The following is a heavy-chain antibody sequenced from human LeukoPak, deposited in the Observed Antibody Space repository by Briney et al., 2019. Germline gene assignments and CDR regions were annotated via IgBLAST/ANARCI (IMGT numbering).Heavy chain of an antibody. CDR2: FDPEDGET. CDR1: GYTLTELS. D-gene: IGHD4-17*01. Sequence: ASVKVSCKVSGYTLTELSMHWMRQAPGKGLEWMGGFDPEDGETIYAQKFQGRVTMTEDTSTDTAYMELSSLRSEDTAVYYCAADFNDYGVYDAFDIWGQGTMVTVSS. J-gene: IGHJ3*02. CDR3: AADFNDYGVYDAFDI. V-gene: IGHV1-24*01.